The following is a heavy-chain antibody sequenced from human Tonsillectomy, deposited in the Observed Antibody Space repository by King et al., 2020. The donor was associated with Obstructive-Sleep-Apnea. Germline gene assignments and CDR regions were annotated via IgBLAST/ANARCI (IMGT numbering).Heavy chain of an antibody. CDR3: ARRTAGASYFDY. J-gene: IGHJ4*02. V-gene: IGHV4-59*08. D-gene: IGHD5-18*01. CDR2: IYYSGST. CDR1: GGSISSYY. Sequence: QLQESGPGLVKPSETLSLTCTVSGGSISSYYWSWIRQPPGKGLEWIGYIYYSGSTNYNPSLKSRVTISVDTSKNQFSLKLSSVTAADPAVYYCARRTAGASYFDYWGQGTLVTVSS.